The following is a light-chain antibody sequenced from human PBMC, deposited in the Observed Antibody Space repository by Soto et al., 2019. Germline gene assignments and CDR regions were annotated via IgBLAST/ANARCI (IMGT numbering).Light chain of an antibody. CDR2: GAS. V-gene: IGKV3-15*01. Sequence: ETLMPQSPATLSVSPGERATLSCRASQSVSDYLAWYQQRPGQAPRLLIFGASTRATGFPGRFSGSGSGTDFTLTISSLQSEDLAVYNCQQYNNWPWTFGQGTKVDIK. CDR3: QQYNNWPWT. CDR1: QSVSDY. J-gene: IGKJ1*01.